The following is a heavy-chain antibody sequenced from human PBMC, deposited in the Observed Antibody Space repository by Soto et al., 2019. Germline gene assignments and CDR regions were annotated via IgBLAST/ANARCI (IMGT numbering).Heavy chain of an antibody. CDR3: ARDQTLRPVNFDY. CDR2: IYYSGST. V-gene: IGHV4-30-4*01. D-gene: IGHD4-17*01. J-gene: IGHJ4*02. Sequence: NPSETLSLTCTVSGGSISSGDYYWSWIRQPPGKGLEWLGYIYYSGSTYYNPSLKSRVTISVDTSKIQFSLKLGSVTAPDTAVYYCARDQTLRPVNFDYCGQGTLVTVSS. CDR1: GGSISSGDYY.